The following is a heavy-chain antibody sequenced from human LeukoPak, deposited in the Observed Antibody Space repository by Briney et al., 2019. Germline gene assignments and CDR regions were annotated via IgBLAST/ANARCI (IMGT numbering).Heavy chain of an antibody. J-gene: IGHJ6*03. CDR3: ARGEDIVVVVAATNYMDV. D-gene: IGHD2-15*01. CDR2: ISSSGSTI. CDR1: GFTFSSYE. Sequence: GGSLRLSCAASGFTFSSYEMNWVRQAPGKGLEWVSYISSSGSTIYYADSVKGRFTISRDNAKNSLYLQMNSLRAEDTAVYYCARGEDIVVVVAATNYMDVWGKGTTVTISS. V-gene: IGHV3-48*03.